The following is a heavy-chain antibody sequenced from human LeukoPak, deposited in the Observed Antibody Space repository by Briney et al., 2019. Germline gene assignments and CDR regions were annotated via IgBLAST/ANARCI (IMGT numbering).Heavy chain of an antibody. V-gene: IGHV4-59*01. CDR2: IYYSGST. CDR1: GDSISSYY. D-gene: IGHD3-10*01. CDR3: ARGGYGSGRIYHYFDY. J-gene: IGHJ4*02. Sequence: SETLSLTCTVSGDSISSYYWSWIRQPPGKGLEWIGYIYYSGSTNYNPSLKSRVTISVDTSKNQFSLKLSSVTAADTAVYYCARGGYGSGRIYHYFDYWGQGTLVTVSS.